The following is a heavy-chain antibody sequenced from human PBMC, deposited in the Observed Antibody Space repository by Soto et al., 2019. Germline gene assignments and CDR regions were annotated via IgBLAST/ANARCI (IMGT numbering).Heavy chain of an antibody. J-gene: IGHJ5*02. V-gene: IGHV3-30*18. CDR1: GFTFSSYG. D-gene: IGHD2-21*02. CDR3: AKDLRPVVTAIPTWFDP. Sequence: PGGSLRLSCAASGFTFSSYGMHWVRQAPGKGLERVTVISYDGSNKYYADSVKGRFTISRDNSKNTLYLQMNSLRAEDTAVYYCAKDLRPVVTAIPTWFDPWGQGTLVTVSS. CDR2: ISYDGSNK.